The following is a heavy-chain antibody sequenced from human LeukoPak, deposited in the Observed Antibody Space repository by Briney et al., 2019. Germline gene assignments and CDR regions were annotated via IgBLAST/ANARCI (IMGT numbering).Heavy chain of an antibody. J-gene: IGHJ5*02. V-gene: IGHV1-69*01. CDR1: GGTFSSYA. CDR3: ARDPGHWFDP. Sequence: ASVKVSCKASGGTFSSYAISWVRQAPGQGLEWMGGIIPIFGTANYAQKFQGRVTITADESTSTAYMELSSLRSEDAAVYYCARDPGHWFDPWGQGTLVTVSS. CDR2: IIPIFGTA.